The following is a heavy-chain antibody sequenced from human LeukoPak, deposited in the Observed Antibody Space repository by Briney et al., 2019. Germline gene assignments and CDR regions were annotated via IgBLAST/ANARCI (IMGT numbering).Heavy chain of an antibody. CDR2: ISYDGSDK. Sequence: GGSLRLSCAASGFTFSSYAMHWVRQAPGKGLDWVAVISYDGSDKYYADSVKGRFTISRDNSKNTLYLQMNSLRAEDTAVYYCARDLDTAPAAIDYWGQGTLVTVSS. CDR3: ARDLDTAPAAIDY. J-gene: IGHJ4*02. V-gene: IGHV3-30*01. D-gene: IGHD5-18*01. CDR1: GFTFSSYA.